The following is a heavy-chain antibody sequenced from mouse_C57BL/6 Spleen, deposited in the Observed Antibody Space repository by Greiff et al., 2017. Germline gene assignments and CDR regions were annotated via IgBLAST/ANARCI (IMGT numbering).Heavy chain of an antibody. CDR1: GYSITSGYY. J-gene: IGHJ1*03. D-gene: IGHD2-4*01. CDR3: ARINYDWRYFDV. V-gene: IGHV3-6*01. CDR2: ISYDGSN. Sequence: VQLQQSGPGLVKPSQSLSLTCSVTGYSITSGYYWNWIRQFPGNKLEWMGYISYDGSNNYNPSLKNRISITRDTSKNQFFLKLNSVTTEDTATYYCARINYDWRYFDVWGTGTTVTVSS.